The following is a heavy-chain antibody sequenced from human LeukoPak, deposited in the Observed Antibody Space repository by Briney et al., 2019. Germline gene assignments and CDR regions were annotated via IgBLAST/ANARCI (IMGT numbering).Heavy chain of an antibody. D-gene: IGHD2-2*01. CDR2: ISSSSSYI. J-gene: IGHJ6*02. Sequence: PGGSLRLSCAASGFTFSSYSMNWVRQAPGKGLEWVSSISSSSSYIYYADSVKGRFTISRDNAKNSLYLQMNSLRAEDTAVYYCARDSTGYCSSTSCYAEGLYYYGMDVWGQGTTVTVSS. CDR1: GFTFSSYS. V-gene: IGHV3-21*01. CDR3: ARDSTGYCSSTSCYAEGLYYYGMDV.